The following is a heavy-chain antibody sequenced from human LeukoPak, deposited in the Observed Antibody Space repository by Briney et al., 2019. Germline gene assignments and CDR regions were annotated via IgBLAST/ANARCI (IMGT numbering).Heavy chain of an antibody. V-gene: IGHV1-2*02. J-gene: IGHJ4*02. CDR2: INPNSGGT. Sequence: ASVKVSCKASGYTFTGYYMHWVRQAPGQGLEWMGWINPNSGGTNYAQKFQGRVTMTRDTSISTAYMELSRLRSDDTAVYYCARVTITMIVPFDYWGQETLVTVSS. CDR3: ARVTITMIVPFDY. D-gene: IGHD3-22*01. CDR1: GYTFTGYY.